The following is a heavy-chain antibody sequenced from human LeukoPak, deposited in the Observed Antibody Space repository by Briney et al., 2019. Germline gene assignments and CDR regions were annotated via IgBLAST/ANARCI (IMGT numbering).Heavy chain of an antibody. V-gene: IGHV3-7*01. J-gene: IGHJ4*02. CDR2: IKHDLSEK. D-gene: IGHD6-13*01. CDR1: GFTFSSSW. Sequence: HPGGSLRLSCVASGFTFSSSWMTWVRQAPGKGLEWVANIKHDLSEKYYLDSVKGRLTISRDNANNSLYLQMNSLRAEDTAVYYCARATHQGAMAAAGYFDCWGQGTLVTVSS. CDR3: ARATHQGAMAAAGYFDC.